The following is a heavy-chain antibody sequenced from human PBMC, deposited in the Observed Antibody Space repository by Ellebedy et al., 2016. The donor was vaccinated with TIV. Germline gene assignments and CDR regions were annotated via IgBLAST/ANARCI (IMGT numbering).Heavy chain of an antibody. V-gene: IGHV1-18*01. J-gene: IGHJ4*02. Sequence: AASVKVSCKASGYTFTSYGISWARQAPGQGLEWMGWISAYNGNTNYAQKLQGRVTMTTDTSTSTAYMELRSLRSDDTAVYYCARVLVVPAPWRYFDWLLVDYWGQGTLVTVSS. D-gene: IGHD3-9*01. CDR3: ARVLVVPAPWRYFDWLLVDY. CDR1: GYTFTSYG. CDR2: ISAYNGNT.